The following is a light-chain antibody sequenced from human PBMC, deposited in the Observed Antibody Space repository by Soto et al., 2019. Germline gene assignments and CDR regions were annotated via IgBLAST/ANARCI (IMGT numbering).Light chain of an antibody. CDR1: QSVSNN. V-gene: IGKV3-15*01. CDR3: LQYNNWPPIT. J-gene: IGKJ5*01. Sequence: EVVMTQSTATLSVSPGERATLSCRASQSVSNNLAWYQQKPGQAPRLLVYGSSSRATDIPARFSGSGSGTDFTLTISSLQSEDFAVYYCLQYNNWPPITFGQGTRLEIK. CDR2: GSS.